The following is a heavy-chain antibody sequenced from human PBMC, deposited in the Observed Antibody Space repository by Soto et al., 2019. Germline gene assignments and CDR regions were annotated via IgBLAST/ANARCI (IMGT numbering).Heavy chain of an antibody. CDR3: ARALGYCSSTSCYAGGPSPFDY. CDR2: IYYSGST. V-gene: IGHV4-59*01. J-gene: IGHJ4*02. Sequence: SETLSLTCTVSGGSISSYYWSWIRQPPGKGLEWIGYIYYSGSTNYNPSLKSRVTISVDTSKNQFSLKLSSVTAADTAVYYCARALGYCSSTSCYAGGPSPFDYWGQGTLVTVSS. D-gene: IGHD2-2*01. CDR1: GGSISSYY.